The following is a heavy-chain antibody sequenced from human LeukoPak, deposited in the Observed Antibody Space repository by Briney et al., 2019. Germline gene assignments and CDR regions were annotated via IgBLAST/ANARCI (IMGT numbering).Heavy chain of an antibody. Sequence: GASVKVSCKASGYTFTSYAMNWVRQAPGQGLEWMGWINTNTGNPTYAQGSTGRFVFSLDTSVSTAYLQISSLKAEDTAVYYCARVPPDYYDSSGYYTAFDIWGQGTMVTVSS. V-gene: IGHV7-4-1*02. J-gene: IGHJ3*02. CDR3: ARVPPDYYDSSGYYTAFDI. D-gene: IGHD3-22*01. CDR2: INTNTGNP. CDR1: GYTFTSYA.